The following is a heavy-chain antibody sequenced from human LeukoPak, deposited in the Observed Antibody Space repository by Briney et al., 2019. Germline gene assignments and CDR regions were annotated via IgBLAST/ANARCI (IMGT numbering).Heavy chain of an antibody. V-gene: IGHV3-30*02. J-gene: IGHJ6*03. Sequence: PGGSLRLSCAAPGLIFSSYGMHWVRQAPGEGLEWVAYIRHDESKTFYADSVKGRFTISRDNSKNTLYLQMHSLRAEDTALYYCAKPVIPSAYQGTYYMDVWGKGTTVTVSS. CDR3: AKPVIPSAYQGTYYMDV. D-gene: IGHD3-16*01. CDR2: IRHDESKT. CDR1: GLIFSSYG.